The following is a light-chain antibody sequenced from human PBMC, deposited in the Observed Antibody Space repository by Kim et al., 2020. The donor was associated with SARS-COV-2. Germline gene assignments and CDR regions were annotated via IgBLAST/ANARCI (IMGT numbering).Light chain of an antibody. V-gene: IGLV4-69*01. Sequence: ASVRLTCTLGSGHSSYASAWHQQQPEKGPRYLMKVNSDGSHSKGDGIPDRFSGSSSGAERYLTISSLQSEDEADYYCETWDSGNWVFGGGTQLTVL. CDR2: VNSDGSH. J-gene: IGLJ3*02. CDR3: ETWDSGNWV. CDR1: SGHSSYA.